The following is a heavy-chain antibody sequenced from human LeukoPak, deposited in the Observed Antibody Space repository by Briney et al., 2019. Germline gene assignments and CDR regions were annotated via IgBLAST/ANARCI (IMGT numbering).Heavy chain of an antibody. CDR1: RGSISSGAYY. D-gene: IGHD3-3*01. V-gene: IGHV4-30-4*08. CDR2: IYYSGNT. CDR3: ARQAYYDFWSGYQNWFDP. Sequence: TLSLTCTVSRGSISSGAYYWSWIRQHPGKGLECIGYIYYSGNTYYNPSLKSRVTISVDTSKNQFSLKLSSVTAADTAVYYCARQAYYDFWSGYQNWFDPWGQGTLVTVSS. J-gene: IGHJ5*02.